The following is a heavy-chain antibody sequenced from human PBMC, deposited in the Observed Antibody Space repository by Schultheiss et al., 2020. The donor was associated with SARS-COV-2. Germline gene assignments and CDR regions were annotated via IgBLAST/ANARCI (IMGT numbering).Heavy chain of an antibody. CDR3: AKDRRYGDYALDY. CDR1: GFTFSIYW. D-gene: IGHD4-17*01. V-gene: IGHV3-48*01. Sequence: GGSLRLSCAASGFTFSIYWIHWVRQAPGKGLEWVSHISSSGSTISYADSVKGRFTISRDNSKNTLYLQMNSLRAEDTAVYYCAKDRRYGDYALDYWGQGTLVTVSS. J-gene: IGHJ4*02. CDR2: ISSSGSTI.